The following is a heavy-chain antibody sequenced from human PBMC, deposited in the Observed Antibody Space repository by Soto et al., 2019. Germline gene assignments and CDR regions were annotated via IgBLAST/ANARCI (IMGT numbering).Heavy chain of an antibody. CDR3: GRQAALWEKVDF. Sequence: EEQLVESGGGSVQPGGSLRLSCVVSGFTFAKYWMHWVRQAPGKGLVWVARIETDGTTQTYADSVEGRFTISRDNAKNTLYLHMNSLRAEDTAVYYCGRQAALWEKVDFRGHGTPVTVSP. J-gene: IGHJ1*01. D-gene: IGHD3-10*01. CDR2: IETDGTTQ. V-gene: IGHV3-74*02. CDR1: GFTFAKYW.